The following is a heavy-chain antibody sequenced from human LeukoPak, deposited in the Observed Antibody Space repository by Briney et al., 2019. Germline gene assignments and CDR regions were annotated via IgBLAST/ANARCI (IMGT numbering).Heavy chain of an antibody. V-gene: IGHV4-59*01. CDR2: IFYSGST. CDR3: ARIEGTQHYYYYGLDV. Sequence: PSETLSLTCAVYGGSFSSYYWSWIRQPPGKGLEWIGYIFYSGSTNYNPSLKSRVTISVDTSKNQFSLNLSSVTAADTAVYYCARIEGTQHYYYYGLDVWGQGTTVTVSS. J-gene: IGHJ6*02. D-gene: IGHD2-2*01. CDR1: GGSFSSYY.